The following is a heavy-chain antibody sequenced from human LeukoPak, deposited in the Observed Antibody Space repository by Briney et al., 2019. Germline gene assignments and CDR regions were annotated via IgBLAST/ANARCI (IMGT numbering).Heavy chain of an antibody. Sequence: GGSLRLSCAASGFTVGSNYMSWVRRAPGKGLEWVSVIYSGGSTYYADSVKGRFTISRDNSKNTLYLQMNSLRAEDTAVYYCAMTTVAGTFDYWGQGTLVTVSS. V-gene: IGHV3-53*01. CDR1: GFTVGSNY. CDR3: AMTTVAGTFDY. CDR2: IYSGGST. D-gene: IGHD6-19*01. J-gene: IGHJ4*02.